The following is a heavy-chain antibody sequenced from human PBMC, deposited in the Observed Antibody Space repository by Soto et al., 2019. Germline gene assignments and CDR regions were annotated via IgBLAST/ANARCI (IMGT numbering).Heavy chain of an antibody. CDR1: GGSISSSSYY. CDR3: ARHGGGWDSWFDH. Sequence: SETLSLTCTVSGGSISSSSYYWGWIRQPPGKGLEWIGSIYYSGSTYYNPSLKSRVTISVDTSKNQFSLKLSSVTAADTAVYYCARHGGGWDSWFDHWGQGTLVTVSS. CDR2: IYYSGST. J-gene: IGHJ5*02. V-gene: IGHV4-39*01. D-gene: IGHD2-15*01.